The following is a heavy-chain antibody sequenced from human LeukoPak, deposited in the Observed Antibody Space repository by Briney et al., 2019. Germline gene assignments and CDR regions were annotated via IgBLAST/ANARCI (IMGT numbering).Heavy chain of an antibody. J-gene: IGHJ3*02. CDR3: ANSASQYSSRAAFDI. D-gene: IGHD6-13*01. V-gene: IGHV3-23*01. CDR2: ISGSGGST. CDR1: GFTFSGYG. Sequence: GGSLRLSCAASGFTFSGYGMSWVRQAPGKGLEWVSAISGSGGSTYYADSVKGRFTISRDNSKNTLYLQMNSLRAEDTAVYYCANSASQYSSRAAFDIWGQGTMVTVSS.